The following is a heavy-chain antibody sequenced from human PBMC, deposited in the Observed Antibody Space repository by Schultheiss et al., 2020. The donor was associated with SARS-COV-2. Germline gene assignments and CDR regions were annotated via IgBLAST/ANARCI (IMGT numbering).Heavy chain of an antibody. CDR1: GFTFDDYA. CDR2: ISWNSGSI. D-gene: IGHD6-13*01. Sequence: GGSLRLSCAASGFTFDDYAMHWVRQAPGKGLEWVSGISWNSGSIGYADSVKGRFTISRDNAKNSLYLQMNSLRAEDTAVYYCAKEDSRSWRNFDYWGQGTLVTVSS. V-gene: IGHV3-9*01. J-gene: IGHJ4*02. CDR3: AKEDSRSWRNFDY.